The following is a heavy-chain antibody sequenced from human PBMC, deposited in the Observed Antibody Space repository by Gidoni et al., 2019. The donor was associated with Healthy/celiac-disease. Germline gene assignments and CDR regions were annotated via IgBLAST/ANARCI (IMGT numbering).Heavy chain of an antibody. CDR1: GGSISRGGYY. CDR2: IYYSGST. Sequence: QVQLQESGPGLVKPSQTLSLTGTVSGGSISRGGYYWSWIRQHPGTGLEWIGYIYYSGSTYYNPSLKSRVTISVDTSKNQFSLKLSSVTAADTAVYYCARDSPDDFWSGPFDYWGQGTLVTVSS. D-gene: IGHD3-3*01. J-gene: IGHJ4*02. CDR3: ARDSPDDFWSGPFDY. V-gene: IGHV4-31*03.